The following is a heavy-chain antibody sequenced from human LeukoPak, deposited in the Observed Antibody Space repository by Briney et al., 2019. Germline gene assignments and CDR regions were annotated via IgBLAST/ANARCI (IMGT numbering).Heavy chain of an antibody. CDR1: GGSISSSDYY. D-gene: IGHD2-2*01. CDR2: IYHSGNT. V-gene: IGHV4-30-4*01. Sequence: SETLSLTCTVSGGSISSSDYYWSWIRQPPGKGLEWIGYIYHSGNTYYNPSLKSRVSVSVDTSKNQFSLKLNSVTAADTAAYYCASIVVVAAAIDYWGQGTLVTVSS. CDR3: ASIVVVAAAIDY. J-gene: IGHJ4*02.